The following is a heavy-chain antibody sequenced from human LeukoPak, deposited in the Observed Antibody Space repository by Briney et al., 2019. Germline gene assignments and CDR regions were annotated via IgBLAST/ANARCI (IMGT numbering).Heavy chain of an antibody. CDR2: IRSSGSTI. CDR1: GFTFSEYY. J-gene: IGHJ5*02. CDR3: ARPGSANYAIDP. D-gene: IGHD5-24*01. Sequence: PGGSLRLSCAASGFTFSEYYMSWIRQAPGKGLEGGSYIRSSGSTIYYADSVKGRFTISRHNAKNSLYLQMNSLRAEDTAVYYCARPGSANYAIDPWGQGTLVTVSS. V-gene: IGHV3-11*01.